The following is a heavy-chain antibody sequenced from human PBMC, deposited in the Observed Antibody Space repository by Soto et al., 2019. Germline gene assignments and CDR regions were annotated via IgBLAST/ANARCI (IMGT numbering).Heavy chain of an antibody. Sequence: GGSLRLSCTASGFSFSTYAMTWVRQAPGQGLEWVSTVSGSGRTTYYADSVKGRFTISRDNSKNTLYLQMNSLRAEDTAVYYCAKDDGSWSYSDSWGQGTLVTVSS. CDR2: VSGSGRTT. J-gene: IGHJ4*02. D-gene: IGHD3-10*01. CDR3: AKDDGSWSYSDS. CDR1: GFSFSTYA. V-gene: IGHV3-23*01.